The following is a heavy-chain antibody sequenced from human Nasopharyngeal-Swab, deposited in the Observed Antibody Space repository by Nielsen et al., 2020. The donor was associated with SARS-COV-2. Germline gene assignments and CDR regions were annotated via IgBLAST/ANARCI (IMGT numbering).Heavy chain of an antibody. J-gene: IGHJ3*02. V-gene: IGHV4-4*07. Sequence: GSLSLSCTVSGGSISSYYWSWIRQPAGKGLEWIGRILTNGSTNYNPSLKSRITISVDTSKNQFSLRLSSVTAADTAVYYCAKKDKLQHLDAFDIWGQGTVVTVSS. CDR3: AKKDKLQHLDAFDI. D-gene: IGHD6-13*01. CDR2: ILTNGST. CDR1: GGSISSYY.